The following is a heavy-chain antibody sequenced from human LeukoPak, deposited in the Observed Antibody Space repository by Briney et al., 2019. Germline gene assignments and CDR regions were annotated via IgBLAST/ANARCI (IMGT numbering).Heavy chain of an antibody. CDR3: TTEEHLRGYSYGPDY. Sequence: GGSLRLSCAASGFTFSNAWMSWVRQAPGKGLEWVGRIKSKTDGGTTDYAAPVKGRFTISRDDSKNTLYLQMNSLKTENTAVYHCTTEEHLRGYSYGPDYWGQGTLVTVSS. CDR2: IKSKTDGGTT. J-gene: IGHJ4*02. CDR1: GFTFSNAW. D-gene: IGHD5-18*01. V-gene: IGHV3-15*01.